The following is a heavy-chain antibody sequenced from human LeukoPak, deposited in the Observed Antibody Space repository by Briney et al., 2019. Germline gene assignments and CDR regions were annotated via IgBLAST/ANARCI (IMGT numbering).Heavy chain of an antibody. CDR1: GCTFTRYG. Sequence: GSATVTSHATGCTFTRYGISWVRQAPGQGLEWMGCITAYNGNTNYAQTVQRRVTMTRDTSTSTAYMELRSLRSDDTAVYYCARVDKDGDYWGQGTLVPVSS. D-gene: IGHD5/OR15-5a*01. CDR3: ARVDKDGDY. CDR2: ITAYNGNT. J-gene: IGHJ4*02. V-gene: IGHV1-18*04.